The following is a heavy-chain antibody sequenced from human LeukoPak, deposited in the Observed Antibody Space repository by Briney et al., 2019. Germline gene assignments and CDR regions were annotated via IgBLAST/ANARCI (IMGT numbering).Heavy chain of an antibody. D-gene: IGHD1-26*01. CDR3: ARGTGVGKSIDY. V-gene: IGHV4-34*01. Sequence: PSETLSLTRAVYGGSFSGYYWSWIRQPPGKGLEWIGEINHSGSTNYNPSLKSRVTISVDTSKNQFSLKLSSVTAADTAVYYCARGTGVGKSIDYWGQGTLVTVSS. CDR2: INHSGST. CDR1: GGSFSGYY. J-gene: IGHJ4*02.